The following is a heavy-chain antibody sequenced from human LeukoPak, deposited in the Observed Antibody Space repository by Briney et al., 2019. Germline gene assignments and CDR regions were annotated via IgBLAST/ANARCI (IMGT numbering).Heavy chain of an antibody. CDR2: IYYSGST. CDR3: ARVHYGSGSYYWIYNWFDS. V-gene: IGHV4-39*01. D-gene: IGHD3-10*01. J-gene: IGHJ5*01. Sequence: SETLSLTCTVSGGSISSSSYYWGWIRQPPGKGLEWIGSIYYSGSTYYNPSLKSRVTISVDTSKDQFSLKLSSVTAADTAVYYCARVHYGSGSYYWIYNWFDSWGQGTLVTVSS. CDR1: GGSISSSSYY.